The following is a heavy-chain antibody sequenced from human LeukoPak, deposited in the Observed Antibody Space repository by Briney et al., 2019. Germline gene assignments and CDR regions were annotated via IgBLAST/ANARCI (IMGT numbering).Heavy chain of an antibody. J-gene: IGHJ4*02. V-gene: IGHV3-7*03. CDR3: ARVVDDIVVVPAAMDY. CDR2: IKQDGSEK. Sequence: GGSLRLSCAASGFTFRSYWMSWVRQAPGKGLGWVANIKQDGSEKYYVDSVKGRFTISRDNAKNSLYLQMNSLRAEDTAVYYCARVVDDIVVVPAAMDYWGQGTLVTVSS. CDR1: GFTFRSYW. D-gene: IGHD2-2*01.